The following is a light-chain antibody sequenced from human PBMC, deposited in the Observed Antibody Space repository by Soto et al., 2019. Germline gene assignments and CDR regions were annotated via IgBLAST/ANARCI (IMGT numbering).Light chain of an antibody. CDR2: AAT. CDR3: QQSYGPPYT. Sequence: EMTQSPSSLSASVGDRVTITCRASQSISNDLNWYQFKPGKAPKLLIYAATNLQSGVPSTFSGSGSGTDFALTISSLQSEDSATYYCQQSYGPPYTCGLGTKLEIK. CDR1: QSISND. V-gene: IGKV1-39*01. J-gene: IGKJ2*01.